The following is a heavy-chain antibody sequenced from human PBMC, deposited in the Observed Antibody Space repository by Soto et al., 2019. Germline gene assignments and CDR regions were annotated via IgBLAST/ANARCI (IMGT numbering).Heavy chain of an antibody. Sequence: EVRVLESGGGLVQPGGSLRLSCVGSGFIFSNYAMAWVRQAPGKGLEWVSGFGGSGGTYYADSVKGRYTISRDNSKNTLYLQMNSLRVEDTAVYYCAKSQSSLYYMDVWGKGTAVTVSS. V-gene: IGHV3-23*01. J-gene: IGHJ6*03. CDR2: FGGSGGT. CDR1: GFIFSNYA. CDR3: AKSQSSLYYMDV.